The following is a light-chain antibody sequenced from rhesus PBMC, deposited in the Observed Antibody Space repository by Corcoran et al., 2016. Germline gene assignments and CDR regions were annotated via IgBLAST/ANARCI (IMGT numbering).Light chain of an antibody. CDR2: DDS. CDR1: NIGSKN. Sequence: SYELTQPHSVSVSPGQTARITCGGDNIGSKNVHWYQQKPAQAPVLVIYDDSERPSGIPERFSGSNSGNTATLTISGVKAGDEADYYCQVWDSSSDHPLFGGGTRLTVL. V-gene: IGLV3-40*01. J-gene: IGLJ3*01. CDR3: QVWDSSSDHPL.